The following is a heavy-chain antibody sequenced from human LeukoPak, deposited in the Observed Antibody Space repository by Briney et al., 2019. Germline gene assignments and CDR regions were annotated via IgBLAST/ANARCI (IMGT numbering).Heavy chain of an antibody. CDR2: IIPIFGTA. V-gene: IGHV1-69*13. Sequence: PMASVKVSCKASGGTFSSYAISWVRQAPGQGLEWMGGIIPIFGTANYAQKFQGRVTITADESTSTAYMELSSLRSEDTAVYYCARDYYDSSDPPLGYWGQGTLVTVSS. J-gene: IGHJ4*02. CDR3: ARDYYDSSDPPLGY. D-gene: IGHD3-22*01. CDR1: GGTFSSYA.